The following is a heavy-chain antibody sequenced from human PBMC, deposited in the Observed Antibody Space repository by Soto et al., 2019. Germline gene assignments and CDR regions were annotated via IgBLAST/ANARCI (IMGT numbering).Heavy chain of an antibody. CDR2: ISWDGGST. CDR1: GFTFDDYT. V-gene: IGHV3-43*01. CDR3: AREGHYYDSSGYYLDY. Sequence: PGGSLRLSCAASGFTFDDYTMHWVRQAPGKGLEWVSLISWDGGSTYYADSVKGRFTISRDNSKNSLYLQMNSLRTEDTALYYCAREGHYYDSSGYYLDYWGQGTLVTVS. J-gene: IGHJ4*02. D-gene: IGHD3-22*01.